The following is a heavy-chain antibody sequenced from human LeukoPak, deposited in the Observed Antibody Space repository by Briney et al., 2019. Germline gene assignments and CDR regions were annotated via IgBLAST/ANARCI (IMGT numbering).Heavy chain of an antibody. CDR2: IYYSGST. CDR1: GGSISSSSYY. D-gene: IGHD4-17*01. Sequence: SETLSLTCIVSGGSISSSSYYWGWIRQPPGKGLEWIGYIYYSGSTNYNPSLKSRVTISVDTSKNQFSLKLSSVTAADTAVYYCARDRYGYIDYWGQGTLVTVSS. CDR3: ARDRYGYIDY. V-gene: IGHV4-61*01. J-gene: IGHJ4*02.